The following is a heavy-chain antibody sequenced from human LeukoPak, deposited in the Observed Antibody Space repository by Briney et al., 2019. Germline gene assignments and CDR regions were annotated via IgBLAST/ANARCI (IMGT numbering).Heavy chain of an antibody. Sequence: ASVKVSCKASGYTFTGYYMHWVRQAPGQGLEWMGWINPNSGGTNYAQKFQGRVTMTWDTSISTAYMELSRLRSDDTAVYYCARLVDRPKAFDIWGQGTMVTVSS. J-gene: IGHJ3*02. V-gene: IGHV1-2*02. D-gene: IGHD2-8*02. CDR2: INPNSGGT. CDR1: GYTFTGYY. CDR3: ARLVDRPKAFDI.